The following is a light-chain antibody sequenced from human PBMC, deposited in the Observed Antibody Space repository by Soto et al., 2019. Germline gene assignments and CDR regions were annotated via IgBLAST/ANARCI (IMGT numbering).Light chain of an antibody. CDR2: LGS. Sequence: DIVMTQSPLSLPVTPGEPASISCRSSQSLLHSNGYNYLDWYLQKPGQSPQLLIDLGSNRASGVPDRFSGSGSGTDFTLKINRVEAEDVGVYYCMQALQTSITFGQGTRLEIK. J-gene: IGKJ5*01. CDR3: MQALQTSIT. V-gene: IGKV2-28*01. CDR1: QSLLHSNGYNY.